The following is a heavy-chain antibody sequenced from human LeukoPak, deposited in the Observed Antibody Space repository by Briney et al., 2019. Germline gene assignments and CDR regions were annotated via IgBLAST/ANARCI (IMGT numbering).Heavy chain of an antibody. D-gene: IGHD6-19*01. CDR2: IYTSGST. CDR3: ATLTHQWLVTPFDY. V-gene: IGHV4-4*07. J-gene: IGHJ4*02. CDR1: GGSISSYY. Sequence: SETLSLTCTVSGGSISSYYWTWIRQPAGKGLEWIGRIYTSGSTNYNPSLKSRVTMSVDTSKNQFSLKLSSVTAADTAVYYCATLTHQWLVTPFDYWGQGTLVTVSS.